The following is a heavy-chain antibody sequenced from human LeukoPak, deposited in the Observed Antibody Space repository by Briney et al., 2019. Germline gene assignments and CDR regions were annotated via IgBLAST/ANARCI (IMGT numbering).Heavy chain of an antibody. CDR1: GGSISSYY. J-gene: IGHJ4*02. Sequence: SETLSLTCTVSGGSISSYYWSWIWQPAGKGLEWIGRFYTSGSSNYNPSLKSRVTMSVDTSKNQFSLKLSSVTAADTAVYYCARGIAACDYWGQGTLVTVSS. V-gene: IGHV4-4*07. D-gene: IGHD6-13*01. CDR2: FYTSGSS. CDR3: ARGIAACDY.